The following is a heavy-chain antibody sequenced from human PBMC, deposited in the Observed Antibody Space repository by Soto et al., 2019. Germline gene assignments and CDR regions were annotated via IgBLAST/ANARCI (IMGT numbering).Heavy chain of an antibody. CDR3: AKILQLGDYAFYYYGMDV. CDR2: ISYDGSNK. J-gene: IGHJ6*02. V-gene: IGHV3-30*18. D-gene: IGHD4-17*01. CDR1: GFTFSNYG. Sequence: QVQLVQSGAEVKKPGRSLRLSCAASGFTFSNYGMHWVRQAPGKGLEWVAVISYDGSNKYYADSVKGRFTISRDNSKNTLYLQMNSLRAEDTAVYYCAKILQLGDYAFYYYGMDVWGQGTTVTVSS.